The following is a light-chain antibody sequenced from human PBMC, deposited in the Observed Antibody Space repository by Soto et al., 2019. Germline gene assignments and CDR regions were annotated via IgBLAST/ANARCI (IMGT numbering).Light chain of an antibody. V-gene: IGKV1-5*03. CDR1: QSISIW. CDR3: QHDNDYSWT. CDR2: KTS. Sequence: DIHMTQSPSTLSASVGDRVTITCRASQSISIWLAWYQQKPGKAPNLLIYKTSSLESGVPPRFSGSGSGTDFTLTISSLQPDDFATYYCQHDNDYSWTFGQGTKVEIK. J-gene: IGKJ1*01.